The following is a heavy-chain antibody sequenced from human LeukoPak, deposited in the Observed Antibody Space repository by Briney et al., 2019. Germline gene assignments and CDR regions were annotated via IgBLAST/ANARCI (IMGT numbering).Heavy chain of an antibody. CDR3: AGYSSGWGTFDY. CDR2: IIPIFGTA. J-gene: IGHJ4*02. D-gene: IGHD6-19*01. Sequence: ASVKVSCKASGGTFSSYAISWVRQAPGQGLEWMGGIIPIFGTANYAQKFQGRVTMTRDTSISTAYMELSRLRSDDTAVYYCAGYSSGWGTFDYWGQGTLVTVSS. V-gene: IGHV1-69*05. CDR1: GGTFSSYA.